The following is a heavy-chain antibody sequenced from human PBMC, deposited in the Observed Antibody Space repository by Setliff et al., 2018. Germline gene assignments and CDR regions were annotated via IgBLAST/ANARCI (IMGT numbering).Heavy chain of an antibody. D-gene: IGHD6-13*01. CDR3: AKDGSSSGSWSFDL. CDR1: GFTFSTYW. J-gene: IGHJ2*01. CDR2: ISTDGSSI. V-gene: IGHV3-74*03. Sequence: GGSLRLSCSASGFTFSTYWMHWVRQAPGQGLVWVARISTDGSSITYADSVKGQFTISRDNSKNTLYLQMNSLRAEDTAVYYCAKDGSSSGSWSFDLWGRGTLVTVSS.